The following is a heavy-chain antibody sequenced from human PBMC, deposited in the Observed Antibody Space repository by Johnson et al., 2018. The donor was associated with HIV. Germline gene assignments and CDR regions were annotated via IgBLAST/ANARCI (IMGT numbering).Heavy chain of an antibody. J-gene: IGHJ3*02. CDR3: ARVTPQRGDNDVFDI. D-gene: IGHD3-16*01. CDR1: GFTFSSYA. Sequence: VQLVEFGGGVVQPGRSLRLSCAASGFTFSSYAMHWVRQAPGKGLEWVAVISYDGSNKYYADTVKGRFTISRDNSKNKLYLQMNSLRAEDTAIYYCARVTPQRGDNDVFDIWGQGTMVTVSS. CDR2: ISYDGSNK. V-gene: IGHV3-30*04.